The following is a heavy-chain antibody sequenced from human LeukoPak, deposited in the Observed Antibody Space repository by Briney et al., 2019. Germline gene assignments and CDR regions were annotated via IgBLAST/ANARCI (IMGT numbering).Heavy chain of an antibody. V-gene: IGHV3-13*01. CDR1: GFTFSSYD. CDR3: VRQGTPHGNFDY. Sequence: GGSLRLSCAATGFTFSSYDMHWVRQATGKGLEWVSAIGTGGDTYYPASVKGRFTISRENAKNSLYLQMNSLRAEDTAAYYCVRQGTPHGNFDYWGQGTLVTVSS. D-gene: IGHD1-1*01. CDR2: IGTGGDT. J-gene: IGHJ4*02.